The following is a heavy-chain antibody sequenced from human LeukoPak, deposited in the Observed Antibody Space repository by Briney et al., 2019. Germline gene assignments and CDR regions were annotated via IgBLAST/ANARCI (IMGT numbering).Heavy chain of an antibody. Sequence: PGGTLRLSCAASGFTFSSYSMNWVRQAPGKGLEWVSYISSSSSTIYYADSVKGRFTISRDNAKNSLYLQMNSLRAEDTALYYCARDITWVRGTFDPWGQGTLVTVSS. D-gene: IGHD3-10*01. CDR1: GFTFSSYS. CDR2: ISSSSSTI. CDR3: ARDITWVRGTFDP. J-gene: IGHJ5*02. V-gene: IGHV3-48*04.